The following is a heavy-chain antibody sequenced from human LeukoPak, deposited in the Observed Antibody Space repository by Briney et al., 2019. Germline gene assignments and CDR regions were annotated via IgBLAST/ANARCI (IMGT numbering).Heavy chain of an antibody. CDR2: IYPGDSDT. V-gene: IGHV5-51*01. J-gene: IGHJ5*02. Sequence: GESLKISCKGSGYSFTSYWIGWVRQMPGKGLEWMGIIYPGDSDTRYSPSFQGQVTISADKSISTAYLQWSSLKASDTAMYYCARGAGYSSGWYFPTVDWFDPWGQRTLVTVSS. CDR1: GYSFTSYW. CDR3: ARGAGYSSGWYFPTVDWFDP. D-gene: IGHD6-19*01.